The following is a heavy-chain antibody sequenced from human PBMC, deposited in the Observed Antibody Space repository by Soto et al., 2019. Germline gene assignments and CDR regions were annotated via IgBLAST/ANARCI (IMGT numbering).Heavy chain of an antibody. CDR2: VYYSGTT. CDR1: GGSISTSSYY. V-gene: IGHV4-39*01. Sequence: PWDTLSVTCTVSGGSISTSSYYWSWIRQPPGKGLVGIGSVYYSGTTYYNPSLKSRVTVSADTSSNQFSLKLNYVTASDTAMYLLATHFAYRTSWYVHFALWGLLTLGTESS. CDR3: ATHFAYRTSWYVHFAL. D-gene: IGHD6-13*01. J-gene: IGHJ4*02.